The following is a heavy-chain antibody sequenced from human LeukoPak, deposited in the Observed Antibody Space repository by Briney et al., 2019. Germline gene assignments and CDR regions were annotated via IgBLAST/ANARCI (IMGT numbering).Heavy chain of an antibody. D-gene: IGHD4-11*01. CDR1: GGSISSGGYY. V-gene: IGHV4-31*03. CDR3: ARADYSNSQSKYNWFDP. Sequence: SQTLSLSCTVSGGSISSGGYYWSWISQHPGKGLEWIGYIYYSGSTYYNPSLKSRVTISVDTSKNQFSLKLSSVTAADTAVYYCARADYSNSQSKYNWFDPWGQGTLVTVSS. J-gene: IGHJ5*02. CDR2: IYYSGST.